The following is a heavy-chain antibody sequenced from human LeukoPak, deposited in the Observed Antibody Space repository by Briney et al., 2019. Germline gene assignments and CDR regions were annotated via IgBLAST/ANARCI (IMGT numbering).Heavy chain of an antibody. J-gene: IGHJ3*02. CDR1: GYTFTSYD. D-gene: IGHD3-10*01. V-gene: IGHV1-8*03. CDR2: MNPNSGNT. CDR3: ASGGSGSYHDAFDI. Sequence: ASVTVSCKASGYTFTSYDINWVRQATGQGLEWMGWMNPNSGNTGYAQKFQGRVTITRNTSISTAYMELSSLRSEDTAVYYCASGGSGSYHDAFDIWGQGTMVTVSS.